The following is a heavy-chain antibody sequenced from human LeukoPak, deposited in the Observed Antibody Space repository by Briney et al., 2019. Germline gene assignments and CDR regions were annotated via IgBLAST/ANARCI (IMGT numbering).Heavy chain of an antibody. D-gene: IGHD6-13*01. V-gene: IGHV1-69*04. CDR2: IIPILGIA. Sequence: SVKVSCKPPEYTFTSHDINWVRQAPGQGLEWMGRIIPILGIANYAQKFQGRVTITADKSTSTAYMELSSLRSEDTAVYYCARDSAAVGSDHWGQGTLVTVSS. CDR1: EYTFTSHD. CDR3: ARDSAAVGSDH. J-gene: IGHJ5*02.